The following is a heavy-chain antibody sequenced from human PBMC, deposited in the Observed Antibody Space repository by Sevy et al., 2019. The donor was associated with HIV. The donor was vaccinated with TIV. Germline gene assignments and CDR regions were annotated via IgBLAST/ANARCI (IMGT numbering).Heavy chain of an antibody. CDR2: ISTYNSMI. D-gene: IGHD6-19*01. V-gene: IGHV1-18*01. J-gene: IGHJ5*02. Sequence: ASVKVSCKASGYTFTTYGITWVRQAPGQGLEWMGWISTYNSMINYAQKFQGRVTMTTDISTSTAYMELRSLRSDDTAVNYCARSTQVAGRSNWFDPWGQGTLVSVSS. CDR1: GYTFTTYG. CDR3: ARSTQVAGRSNWFDP.